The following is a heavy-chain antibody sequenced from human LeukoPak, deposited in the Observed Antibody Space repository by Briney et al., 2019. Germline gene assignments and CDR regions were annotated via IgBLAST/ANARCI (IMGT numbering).Heavy chain of an antibody. Sequence: SETLSLTCTVSGYSISSGYYWGWIRQPPGKGLEWIGSIHHSGSTYYNPSLNSRVTISVDTSKNQFSLNLSSVTAADTAVYYCARDAIAVAGTRPYYMDVWGKGTTVTVSS. CDR3: ARDAIAVAGTRPYYMDV. D-gene: IGHD6-19*01. V-gene: IGHV4-38-2*02. J-gene: IGHJ6*03. CDR1: GYSISSGYY. CDR2: IHHSGST.